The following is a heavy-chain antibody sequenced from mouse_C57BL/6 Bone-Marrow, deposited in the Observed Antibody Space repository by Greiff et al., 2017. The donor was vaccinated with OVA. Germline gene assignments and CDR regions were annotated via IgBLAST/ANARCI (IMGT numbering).Heavy chain of an antibody. V-gene: IGHV1-39*01. CDR1: GYSFTDYN. J-gene: IGHJ4*01. Sequence: VQLQQSGPELVKPGASVKISCKASGYSFTDYNMNWVKQSNGKSLEWIGVINPNYGTTSYNQKFKGKATLTVDQSSSTAYMQLNSLTSEDSAVEDGVSDCVGDYEYALDYWGQGTSVTVSS. D-gene: IGHD2-4*01. CDR3: VSDCVGDYEYALDY. CDR2: INPNYGTT.